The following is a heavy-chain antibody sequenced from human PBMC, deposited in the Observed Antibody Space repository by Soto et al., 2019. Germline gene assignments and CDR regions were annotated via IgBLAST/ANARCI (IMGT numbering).Heavy chain of an antibody. J-gene: IGHJ5*02. CDR2: TYYRSRWYN. Sequence: PSQTLSLTCAISGDSVSSNSAAWNWIRQSPSRGLEWLGRTYYRSRWYNDYAVSVKSRITINPDTSKNQFSLQLNSVTPEDTAVYYCARGSGAARRQWFDPWGQGTLVTVSS. CDR3: ARGSGAARRQWFDP. CDR1: GDSVSSNSAA. D-gene: IGHD6-6*01. V-gene: IGHV6-1*01.